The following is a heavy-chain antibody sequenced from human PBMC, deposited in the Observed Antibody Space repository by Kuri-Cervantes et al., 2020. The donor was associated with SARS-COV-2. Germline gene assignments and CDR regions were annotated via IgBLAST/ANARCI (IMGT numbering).Heavy chain of an antibody. Sequence: SETLSLTCTVSGGSISSGDYYWSWIRQPPGKGLEWIGYIYYSGSTYYNPSLKSRVTISVDTSKNQFSLKLSSVTAADTAVYYCARQVTSPTRFDYWGQGNLVTVSS. V-gene: IGHV4-30-4*01. CDR3: ARQVTSPTRFDY. D-gene: IGHD4-17*01. CDR2: IYYSGST. J-gene: IGHJ4*02. CDR1: GGSISSGDYY.